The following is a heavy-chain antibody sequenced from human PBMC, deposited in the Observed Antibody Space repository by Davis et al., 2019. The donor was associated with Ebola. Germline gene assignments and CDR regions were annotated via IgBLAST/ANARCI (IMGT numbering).Heavy chain of an antibody. CDR2: INHSGST. CDR3: ARDTLYWWAQNTIYYYYGMDV. Sequence: SETLSLTCAVYGGSFSGYYWSWIRQPPGKGLEWIGEINHSGSTNYNPSLKSRVTISVDTSKNQYSLKLSSVTAADTAVYYCARDTLYWWAQNTIYYYYGMDVWGQGTTVTVSS. CDR1: GGSFSGYY. J-gene: IGHJ6*02. V-gene: IGHV4-34*01. D-gene: IGHD2-8*02.